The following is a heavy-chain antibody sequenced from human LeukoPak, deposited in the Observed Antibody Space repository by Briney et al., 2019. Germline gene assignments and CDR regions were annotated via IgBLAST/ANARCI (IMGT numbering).Heavy chain of an antibody. Sequence: GGSLRLSCAPSGFTFSSYGMHWVRQAPGKGLEWVAFIRYDGSSKYYADSVKGRFTISRDNAKNSLYLQMNSLRAEDTAVYYCARGRRLLSSHFDYWGQGTLVTVSS. J-gene: IGHJ4*02. CDR3: ARGRRLLSSHFDY. CDR1: GFTFSSYG. D-gene: IGHD3-22*01. CDR2: IRYDGSSK. V-gene: IGHV3-30*02.